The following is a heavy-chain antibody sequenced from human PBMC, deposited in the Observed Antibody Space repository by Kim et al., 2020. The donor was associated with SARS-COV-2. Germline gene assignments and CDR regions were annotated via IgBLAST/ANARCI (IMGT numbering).Heavy chain of an antibody. V-gene: IGHV4-39*01. D-gene: IGHD5-18*01. CDR2: IYYRGDT. CDR3: ARQYGYNYGYCSD. Sequence: SETLSLTCSVSGGSISIGTHYWAWIRQPPGKGLEWIGSIYYRGDTYYNPSLKSRVTISVDTSKNQFSLKLAFVTAADTAVYYCARQYGYNYGYCSDWGQGTLVTVSS. CDR1: GGSISIGTHY. J-gene: IGHJ4*02.